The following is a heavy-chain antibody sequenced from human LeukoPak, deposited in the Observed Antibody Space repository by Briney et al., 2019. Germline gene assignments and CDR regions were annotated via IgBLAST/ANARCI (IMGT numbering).Heavy chain of an antibody. J-gene: IGHJ4*02. CDR2: ISYDGSNK. Sequence: GGSLRLSCAASGFTFSSYAMHWVRQAPGKGLEWVAVISYDGSNKYYADSVKGRFTISRDNSKNTLYLQMNSLRAEDTAVYYCARDWEEYQLLYGAFDYWGQGTLVTVSS. V-gene: IGHV3-30-3*01. CDR1: GFTFSSYA. D-gene: IGHD2-2*02. CDR3: ARDWEEYQLLYGAFDY.